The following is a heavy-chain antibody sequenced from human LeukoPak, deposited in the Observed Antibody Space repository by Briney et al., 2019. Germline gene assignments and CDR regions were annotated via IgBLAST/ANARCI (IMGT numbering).Heavy chain of an antibody. V-gene: IGHV3-15*04. CDR2: IESKTDGGTT. Sequence: GGSLRLSCVVSGLTFSNAWMTWVRQAPGKGLEWVGRIESKTDGGTTDYAVPVKGRFTISRDDSKDTQYLQMNSLKTEDTAVYYCSTLAYCSGGRCYGFDYWGQGALVTVSS. D-gene: IGHD2-15*01. J-gene: IGHJ4*02. CDR3: STLAYCSGGRCYGFDY. CDR1: GLTFSNAW.